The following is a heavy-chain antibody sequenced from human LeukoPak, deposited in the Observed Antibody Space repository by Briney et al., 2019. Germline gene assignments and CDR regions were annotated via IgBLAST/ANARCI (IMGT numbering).Heavy chain of an antibody. Sequence: GGSLRLSCAASGFTFSSYSMNWVRQAPGKGLEWVSSISSSSGYIYYADSVKGRFTISRDNAKNSLYLQMNSLRAEDTAVYYCARSITMIVVVITTGAFDIWGQGTMVTVSS. CDR1: GFTFSSYS. V-gene: IGHV3-21*01. CDR2: ISSSSGYI. J-gene: IGHJ3*02. D-gene: IGHD3-22*01. CDR3: ARSITMIVVVITTGAFDI.